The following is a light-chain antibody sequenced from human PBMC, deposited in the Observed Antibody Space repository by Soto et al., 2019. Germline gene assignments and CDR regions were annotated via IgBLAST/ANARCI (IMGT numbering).Light chain of an antibody. Sequence: EIVLTQSPATLSLSPGERATLSCRASQSVNNHLGWYQQKPGQAPRLLIYDASNRATAIPARFSGSGSGTDFTLTISSLEPEDFAVYYCQKSGTFGQGTRLEMK. CDR1: QSVNNH. V-gene: IGKV3-11*01. CDR2: DAS. J-gene: IGKJ5*01. CDR3: QKSGT.